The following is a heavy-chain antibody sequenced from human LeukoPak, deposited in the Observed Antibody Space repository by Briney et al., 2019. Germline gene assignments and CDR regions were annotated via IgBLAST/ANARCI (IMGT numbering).Heavy chain of an antibody. CDR3: ARSPDGVSAVAGHFDY. D-gene: IGHD6-19*01. Sequence: GGSLRLSCAASGFTFSSYSMNWVRQAPGKGLEWVSSISSSSSYIYYADSVKGRFTISRDNAKNSLYLQMNSLRAEDTAVYYCARSPDGVSAVAGHFDYWGQGTLVTVSS. J-gene: IGHJ4*02. V-gene: IGHV3-21*01. CDR2: ISSSSSYI. CDR1: GFTFSSYS.